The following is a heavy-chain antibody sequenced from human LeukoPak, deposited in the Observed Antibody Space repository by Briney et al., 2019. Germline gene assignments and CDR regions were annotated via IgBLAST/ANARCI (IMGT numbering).Heavy chain of an antibody. CDR3: ARVGKERFLERLLHTSYYFDY. J-gene: IGHJ4*02. V-gene: IGHV4-34*01. D-gene: IGHD3-3*01. Sequence: SETLSLTCAVYGGSFSGYYWSWIRQPPGKGLEWIGEINHSGSTNYNPSLKSRVTISVDTSKNQFSLKLSSVTAADTAVYYCARVGKERFLERLLHTSYYFDYWGQGTLVTVSS. CDR1: GGSFSGYY. CDR2: INHSGST.